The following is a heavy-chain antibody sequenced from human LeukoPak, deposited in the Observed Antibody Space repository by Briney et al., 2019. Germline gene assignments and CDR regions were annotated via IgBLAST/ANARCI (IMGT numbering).Heavy chain of an antibody. J-gene: IGHJ5*02. CDR2: IYYSGST. V-gene: IGHV4-39*07. D-gene: IGHD2-21*02. Sequence: SETLSLTCTVSGGSISSSSYYWGWIRQPPGTGLEWIGSIYYSGSTYYNPSLKSRVTISVDTSKNQFSLKLSSVTAADTAVYYCARAHIVVVTAIPMSYNWFDPWGQGTLVTVSS. CDR3: ARAHIVVVTAIPMSYNWFDP. CDR1: GGSISSSSYY.